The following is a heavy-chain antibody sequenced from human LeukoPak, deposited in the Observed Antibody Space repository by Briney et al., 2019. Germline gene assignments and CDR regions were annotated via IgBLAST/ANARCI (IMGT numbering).Heavy chain of an antibody. CDR1: GFTFSSYS. V-gene: IGHV3-48*01. CDR3: ARVREWIQLWPDFDY. D-gene: IGHD5-18*01. J-gene: IGHJ4*02. CDR2: ISSSSSNT. Sequence: VGTLRLSCAASGFTFSSYSMNWVRQAPGEGLEWVSYISSSSSNTYYADSVKGRFTISRDNAKNSLYLQMNSLRAEDTAVYYCARVREWIQLWPDFDYWGQGTLVTVSS.